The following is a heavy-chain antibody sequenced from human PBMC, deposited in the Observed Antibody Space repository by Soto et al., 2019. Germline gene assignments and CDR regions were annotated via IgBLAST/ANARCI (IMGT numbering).Heavy chain of an antibody. CDR2: IYHSGST. Sequence: SETLSLTCAVSGGSISSGGYSWSWIRQPPGKGLEWIGYIYHSGSTYYNPSLKSRVTISVARSKNQFSLKLSSVTAADTAVYYCARHPLLRYFDWLPGYYYYYGMDVWGQGTTVTVSS. V-gene: IGHV4-30-2*01. CDR1: GGSISSGGYS. D-gene: IGHD3-9*01. J-gene: IGHJ6*02. CDR3: ARHPLLRYFDWLPGYYYYYGMDV.